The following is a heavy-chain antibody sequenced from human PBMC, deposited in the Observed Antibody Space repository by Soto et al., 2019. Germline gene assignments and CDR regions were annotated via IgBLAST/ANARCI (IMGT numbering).Heavy chain of an antibody. CDR2: VHYDVTKK. J-gene: IGHJ6*02. CDR3: ARETSYDFWSGPQTMDV. CDR1: GFTFSSYV. V-gene: IGHV3-33*01. Sequence: QVQLVESGGGVVQPGTSLRLSCAPSGFTFSSYVMHWVRQAPGKGLEWVAVVHYDVTKKYYADSVRGRFTISRDNSENILYLQINSLRPDDTAVYFCARETSYDFWSGPQTMDVWGQGTTVTVSS. D-gene: IGHD3-3*01.